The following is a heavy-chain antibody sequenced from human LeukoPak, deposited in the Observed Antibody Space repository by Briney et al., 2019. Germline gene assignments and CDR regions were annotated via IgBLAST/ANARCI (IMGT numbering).Heavy chain of an antibody. Sequence: ASVKVSCKASGYTFTGYYMHWVRQAPGQGIEWMGRINPNSGGTNYAQKFQGRVTMTRDTSISTAYMELSRLRSDDTAVYYCAGEQRLAMDRNSDYWGQGTLVTVSS. CDR2: INPNSGGT. CDR3: AGEQRLAMDRNSDY. J-gene: IGHJ4*02. D-gene: IGHD5-18*01. V-gene: IGHV1-2*06. CDR1: GYTFTGYY.